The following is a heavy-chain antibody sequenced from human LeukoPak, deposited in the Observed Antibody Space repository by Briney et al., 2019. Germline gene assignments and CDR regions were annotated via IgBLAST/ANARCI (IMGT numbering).Heavy chain of an antibody. D-gene: IGHD5-12*01. V-gene: IGHV3-7*01. CDR2: INQGGSVK. Sequence: AGGSLRLSCAASGFTFRSYWMSWVRQAPGKGLEWVANINQGGSVKYYVDSVKGRFTISRDDAKNLLYVQMNSLRDEDTAVYYCARVGYSGWNLEYWGQGTLVTVSS. CDR1: GFTFRSYW. J-gene: IGHJ4*02. CDR3: ARVGYSGWNLEY.